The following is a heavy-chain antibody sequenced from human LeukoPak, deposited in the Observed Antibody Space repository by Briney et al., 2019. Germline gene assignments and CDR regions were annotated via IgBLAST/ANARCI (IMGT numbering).Heavy chain of an antibody. CDR2: INSDGSST. Sequence: GGSLRLSCAASGFTFSSYWMHWVRHAPGKGLVWVSRINSDGSSTSYADSVKGRFTISRDNAKNTLYLQMNSLRAEDTAVYYCARDYSNYDDFDYWGQGTLVTVSS. CDR1: GFTFSSYW. V-gene: IGHV3-74*01. CDR3: ARDYSNYDDFDY. J-gene: IGHJ4*02. D-gene: IGHD4-11*01.